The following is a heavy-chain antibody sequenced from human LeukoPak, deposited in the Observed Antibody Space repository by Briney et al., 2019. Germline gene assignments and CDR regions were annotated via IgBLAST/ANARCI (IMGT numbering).Heavy chain of an antibody. Sequence: ASVTVSFTASGYTFTVYYMHWVRQGHGQGLEWMGRINPNSGGTNYAQKFQGRVTMIRDTSISTPYMELSRLRSDDTAVYYCVIAVAGTYFDYWGQGTLVTVSS. CDR1: GYTFTVYY. V-gene: IGHV1-2*06. D-gene: IGHD6-19*01. CDR2: INPNSGGT. J-gene: IGHJ4*02. CDR3: VIAVAGTYFDY.